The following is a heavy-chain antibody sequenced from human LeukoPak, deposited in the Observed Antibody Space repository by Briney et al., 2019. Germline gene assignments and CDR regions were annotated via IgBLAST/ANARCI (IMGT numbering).Heavy chain of an antibody. CDR1: GGSISSYY. CDR3: ARGIFGVIINAFDI. Sequence: PSETLSLTCTVSGGSISSYYWSWIREPPGKGLGWIGYIYYSGSTNYNPSLRSRVIISVDTSKNQFSLKLSSVTAADTAVYYCARGIFGVIINAFDIWGQGTMVTVSS. CDR2: IYYSGST. J-gene: IGHJ3*02. V-gene: IGHV4-59*01. D-gene: IGHD3-3*01.